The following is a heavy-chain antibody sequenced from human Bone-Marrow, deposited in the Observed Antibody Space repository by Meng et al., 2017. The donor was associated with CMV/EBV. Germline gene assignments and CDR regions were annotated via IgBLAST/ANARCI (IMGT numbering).Heavy chain of an antibody. CDR3: ARGRYWSSTRWYRYDYYVMDV. D-gene: IGHD2-2*02. V-gene: IGHV1-8*01. Sequence: GSAKVSCKASGDTITSNDINWVRQATGQGLEWMGWMKPNSGNTGYAQKFQGRVTITRNTSISTAYMELSSLRSEDTAVYYCARGRYWSSTRWYRYDYYVMDVWGQGTMVTVSS. CDR2: MKPNSGNT. J-gene: IGHJ6*02. CDR1: GDTITSND.